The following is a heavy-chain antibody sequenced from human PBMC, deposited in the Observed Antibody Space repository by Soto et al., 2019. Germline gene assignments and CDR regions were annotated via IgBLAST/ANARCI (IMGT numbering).Heavy chain of an antibody. J-gene: IGHJ5*02. CDR1: GFTFSSYA. CDR3: ARRITMVRGYHSSFDP. V-gene: IGHV3-23*01. CDR2: ISGSGGST. D-gene: IGHD3-10*01. Sequence: PGGSLRLSCAASGFTFSSYAMSWVRQAPGKGLEWVSAISGSGGSTYYADSVKGRFTISRDNSKNTLYLQMNSLRAEDTAVYYCARRITMVRGYHSSFDPWGQGTLVTVSS.